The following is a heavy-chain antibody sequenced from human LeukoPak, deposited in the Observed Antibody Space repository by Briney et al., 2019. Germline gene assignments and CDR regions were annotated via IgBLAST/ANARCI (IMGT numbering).Heavy chain of an antibody. CDR2: FDPEDGET. J-gene: IGHJ3*02. CDR3: ATPFSTDAFDI. Sequence: GASVKVSCKVSGYTLTELSMHWVRQAPGKGLEWMGGFDPEDGETIYAQKFQGRVTMTEDTSTDTAYMELSSLRSEDTAVYYCATPFSTDAFDIWAKGQWSPSLQ. CDR1: GYTLTELS. V-gene: IGHV1-24*01. D-gene: IGHD3-16*01.